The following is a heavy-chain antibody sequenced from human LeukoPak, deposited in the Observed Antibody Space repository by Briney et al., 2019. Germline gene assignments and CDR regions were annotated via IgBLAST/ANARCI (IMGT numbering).Heavy chain of an antibody. CDR3: AKGGKWDVTPFDY. CDR2: ISGGGGST. D-gene: IGHD1-26*01. J-gene: IGHJ4*02. V-gene: IGHV3-23*01. CDR1: GFTVSSKY. Sequence: GGSLRLSCAASGFTVSSKYMSWVRQAPGKGLEWVSTISGGGGSTYYADSMKGRFTISRDNSKNTLYLQVNSLRAEDTAVYYCAKGGKWDVTPFDYWGQGTLVTVSS.